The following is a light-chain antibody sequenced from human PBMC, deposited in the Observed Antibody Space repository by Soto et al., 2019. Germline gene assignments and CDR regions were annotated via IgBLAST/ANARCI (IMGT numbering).Light chain of an antibody. CDR2: GVT. V-gene: IGLV2-8*01. CDR1: SSDVGGYNY. Sequence: QSVLTQPPSASGAPGQSVTISCTGTSSDVGGYNYVSWYQQHPGKAPKFMIYGVTKRPSGVPDRFSGSKSGNTASLTVSGLQAEDEADYYCSSYAGSNTVVFGGGTKLTVL. CDR3: SSYAGSNTVV. J-gene: IGLJ2*01.